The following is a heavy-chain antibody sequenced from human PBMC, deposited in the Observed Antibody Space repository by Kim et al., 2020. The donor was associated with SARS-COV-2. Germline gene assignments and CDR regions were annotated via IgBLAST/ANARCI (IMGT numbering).Heavy chain of an antibody. J-gene: IGHJ6*01. CDR2: IYYSGST. D-gene: IGHD6-13*01. CDR1: GGSISSYY. CDR3: ARGRYSSSWYPLIGPYYY. Sequence: SETLSLTCTVSGGSISSYYWSWIRQPPGKGLEWIGYIYYSGSTNYNPSLKSRVIISVDTSKNQFSLKLSSVTAADTAVYYCARGRYSSSWYPLIGPYYY. V-gene: IGHV4-59*13.